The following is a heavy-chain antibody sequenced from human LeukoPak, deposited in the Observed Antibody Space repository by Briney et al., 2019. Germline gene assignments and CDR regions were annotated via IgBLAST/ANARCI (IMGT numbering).Heavy chain of an antibody. D-gene: IGHD3-10*02. CDR1: GFTFNIYS. Sequence: GGSLRLSCAASGFTFNIYSMNWVRQAPGKGLEWVSSISSRSGVLSYADSVKGRFTISRDNAKNSLYLQMNSLRAEDTAVYYCAELGITMIGGVWGKGTTVTISS. J-gene: IGHJ6*04. V-gene: IGHV3-21*01. CDR3: AELGITMIGGV. CDR2: ISSRSGVL.